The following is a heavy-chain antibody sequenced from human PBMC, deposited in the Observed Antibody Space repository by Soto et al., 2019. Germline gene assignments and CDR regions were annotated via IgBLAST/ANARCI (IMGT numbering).Heavy chain of an antibody. V-gene: IGHV3-33*05. Sequence: QVQLVESGGGVVQPGTSLRLSCVGSGFTFRSYVIHWVRQAPGKGLEWVALTSYDGSNNFYGDSVKGRFTISRHNSRNTVELQMDSLRCEDTALYYCVRWGTTGGLDVWGQGTLVSVSS. J-gene: IGHJ4*02. CDR2: TSYDGSNN. CDR1: GFTFRSYV. CDR3: VRWGTTGGLDV. D-gene: IGHD3-16*01.